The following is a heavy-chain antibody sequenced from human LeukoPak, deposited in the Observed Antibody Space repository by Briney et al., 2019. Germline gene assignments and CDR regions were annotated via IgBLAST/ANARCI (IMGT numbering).Heavy chain of an antibody. CDR1: GLTFSSYA. Sequence: GRSLRLSCAASGLTFSSYAMHWVREAPGKGLEWVAVISFDGSNKYYADSVKGRFTISRDNSENTLYLQMNSLRVEDTAVYYCAKGSSRIGYHGAEVEFWGQGTLVTVSS. J-gene: IGHJ4*02. D-gene: IGHD2-2*01. CDR2: ISFDGSNK. CDR3: AKGSSRIGYHGAEVEF. V-gene: IGHV3-30*18.